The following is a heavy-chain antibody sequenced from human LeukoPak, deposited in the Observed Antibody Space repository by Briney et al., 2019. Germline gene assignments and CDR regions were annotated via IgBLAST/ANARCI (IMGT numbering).Heavy chain of an antibody. CDR1: GGSISRSSYN. D-gene: IGHD3-3*01. CDR2: IYYSGRT. V-gene: IGHV4-39*01. J-gene: IGHJ5*02. CDR3: ARIITYYDFSCWFDP. Sequence: PSETLSLTCSASGGSISRSSYNWGWIRQPPGKGLEWIGSIYYSGRTYYNPSLKSRVTISVDTSKNQLSLKLSSVTAADTAVYYCARIITYYDFSCWFDPWGQGTLVTVSS.